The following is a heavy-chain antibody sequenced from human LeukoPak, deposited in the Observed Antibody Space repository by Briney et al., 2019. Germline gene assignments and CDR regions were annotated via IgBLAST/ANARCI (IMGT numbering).Heavy chain of an antibody. V-gene: IGHV1-2*02. CDR1: GYTFTDYY. D-gene: IGHD6-6*01. J-gene: IGHJ5*02. CDR2: INPNSGGT. Sequence: ASVKVSCKASGYTFTDYYMHWVRQAPGQGLEWMGWINPNSGGTKYAQKFQGRVTMARDTSISTAYMELSRLRSDDTAVYYCARAVDQLVPGWFDPWGQGTLVTVSS. CDR3: ARAVDQLVPGWFDP.